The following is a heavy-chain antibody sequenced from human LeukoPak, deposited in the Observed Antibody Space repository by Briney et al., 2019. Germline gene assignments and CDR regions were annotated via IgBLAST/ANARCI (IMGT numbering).Heavy chain of an antibody. CDR2: IYYSGTT. J-gene: IGHJ4*02. D-gene: IGHD6-13*01. CDR1: GGSISSYY. CDR3: ARGVYIAAAQYAY. Sequence: SETPSLTCTVSGGSISSYYWSWIRQPPGKGLEWIGYIYYSGTTNYNPSLKSRVTISVDTSKNQFSLKLSSVTAADTAVYYCARGVYIAAAQYAYWGRGTLVTVSS. V-gene: IGHV4-59*01.